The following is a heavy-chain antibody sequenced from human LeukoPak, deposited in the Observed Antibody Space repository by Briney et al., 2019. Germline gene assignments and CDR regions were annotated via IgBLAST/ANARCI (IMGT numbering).Heavy chain of an antibody. D-gene: IGHD1-26*01. CDR3: ARLGYSNHSKNRNTRGRGL. V-gene: IGHV4-39*07. J-gene: IGHJ4*02. CDR1: GGSISSSSYY. Sequence: SETLSLTCTVSGGSISSSSYYWGWIRQPPGKGLEWIGEINHSGSTNYNPSLKSRVTISVDTSKNQFSLKLSSVTAADTAVYYCARLGYSNHSKNRNTRGRGLWGQGTLVTVSS. CDR2: INHSGST.